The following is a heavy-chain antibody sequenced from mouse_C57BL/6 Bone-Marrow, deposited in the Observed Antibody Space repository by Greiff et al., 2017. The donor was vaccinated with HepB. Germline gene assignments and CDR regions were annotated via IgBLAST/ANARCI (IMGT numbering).Heavy chain of an antibody. CDR3: AREWNWDNFDY. J-gene: IGHJ2*01. CDR2: INPSSGYT. D-gene: IGHD4-1*01. CDR1: GYTFTSYT. V-gene: IGHV1-4*01. Sequence: VKLVESGAELARPGASVKMSCKASGYTFTSYTMHWVKQRPGQGLEWIGYINPSSGYTKYNQKFKDKATLTADKSSSTAYMQLSSLTSEDSAVYYCAREWNWDNFDYWGQGTTLTVSS.